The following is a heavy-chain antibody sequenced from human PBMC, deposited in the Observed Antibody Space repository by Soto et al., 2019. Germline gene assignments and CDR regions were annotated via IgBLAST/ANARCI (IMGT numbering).Heavy chain of an antibody. J-gene: IGHJ3*02. CDR3: ARDRGGRNFDAFDI. CDR1: GFTFSSYA. V-gene: IGHV3-30-3*01. CDR2: ISYDGSNK. D-gene: IGHD3-10*01. Sequence: VQLVESGGGVVQPGRSLRLSCAASGFTFSSYAMHWVRQAPGKGLEWVAVISYDGSNKYYADSVKGRFTISRDNSKNTLYLQMNSLRAEDTAVYYCARDRGGRNFDAFDIWGQGTMVTVSS.